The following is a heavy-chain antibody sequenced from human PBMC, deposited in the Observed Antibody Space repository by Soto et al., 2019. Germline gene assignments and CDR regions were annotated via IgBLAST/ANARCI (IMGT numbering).Heavy chain of an antibody. D-gene: IGHD1-1*01. CDR3: GGNWSPNWFDP. CDR2: LHSSGST. V-gene: IGHV4-4*07. Sequence: SETLSLTCTVSGDSIRAHYWSWIRQAAGKGLEWIGRLHSSGSTDYNPSLKSRVTMSADTSRNQFSLKLSSVTAADTAIYYCGGNWSPNWFDPWGQGTLVTVSS. CDR1: GDSIRAHY. J-gene: IGHJ5*02.